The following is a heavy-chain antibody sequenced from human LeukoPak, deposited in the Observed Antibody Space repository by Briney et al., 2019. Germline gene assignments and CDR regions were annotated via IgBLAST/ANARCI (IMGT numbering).Heavy chain of an antibody. CDR1: GGSITGYH. CDR3: ARGTDISHISGYYSFVY. J-gene: IGHJ4*02. Sequence: SETLSLTCTVSGGSITGYHWTWIRQPAGKGLEWIGRVSDTGRAYYNPSLERRVTISLDTSNNQFSLKVTSVTAADTAVYYCARGTDISHISGYYSFVYWGQGTLVSVSS. D-gene: IGHD5-12*01. CDR2: VSDTGRA. V-gene: IGHV4-4*07.